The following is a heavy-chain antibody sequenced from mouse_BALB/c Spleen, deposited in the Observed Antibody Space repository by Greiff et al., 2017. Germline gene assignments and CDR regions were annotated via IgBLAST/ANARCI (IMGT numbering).Heavy chain of an antibody. CDR2: TWWNDNK. Sequence: QVTLKASGPGILQPSQTLSLSCSFSGFSLSTYGIGVGWIRQPSGKGLDWLAHTWWNDNKYYNTILKSRLTISKDTSNNQVFLKIASVDTADTATYSCARMGRYDGGDYWGQGTTLTVSS. J-gene: IGHJ2*01. V-gene: IGHV8-11*01. D-gene: IGHD2-14*01. CDR3: ARMGRYDGGDY. CDR1: GFSLSTYGIG.